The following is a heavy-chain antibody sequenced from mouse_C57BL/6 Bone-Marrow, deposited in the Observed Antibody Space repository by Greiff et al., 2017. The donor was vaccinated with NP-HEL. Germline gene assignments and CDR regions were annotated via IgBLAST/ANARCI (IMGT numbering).Heavy chain of an antibody. V-gene: IGHV1-72*01. CDR3: ASSKANWGFAY. D-gene: IGHD4-1*01. J-gene: IGHJ3*01. Sequence: QVQLKQPGAELVKPGASVKLSCKASGYTFTSYWMHWVKQRPGRGLEWIGRIDPNSGGTKYNEKFKSKATLTVDKPSSTAYMQLSSLTSEDAAVYYCASSKANWGFAYWGQGTLVTVSA. CDR2: IDPNSGGT. CDR1: GYTFTSYW.